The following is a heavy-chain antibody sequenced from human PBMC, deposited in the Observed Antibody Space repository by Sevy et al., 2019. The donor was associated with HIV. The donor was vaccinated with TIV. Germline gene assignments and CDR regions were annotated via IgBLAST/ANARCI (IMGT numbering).Heavy chain of an antibody. CDR3: AKAPALRLHDYGDYLTGFDY. J-gene: IGHJ4*02. D-gene: IGHD4-17*01. Sequence: GGSLRLSCAASGFTFSSYAMSWVRQAPGKGLEWVSAISGSGGSTYYGDSVKGRFTISKVNSKNTLYLQMNSLRAEDTAVYYCAKAPALRLHDYGDYLTGFDYWGQGTLVTVSS. CDR2: ISGSGGST. V-gene: IGHV3-23*01. CDR1: GFTFSSYA.